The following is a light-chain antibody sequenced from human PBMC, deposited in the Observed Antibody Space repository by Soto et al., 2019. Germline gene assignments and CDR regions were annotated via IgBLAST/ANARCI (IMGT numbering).Light chain of an antibody. CDR1: QSISSY. J-gene: IGKJ5*01. V-gene: IGKV1-39*01. CDR3: QQSYSTLIT. CDR2: AAS. Sequence: IHMTQSPSSLSASLLDRVTISFRSSQSISSYLNWYQQKPGKAPKLLIYAASSLQSGVPSRFSGSGSGTDFTLTISSLQPEDFATYYCQQSYSTLITFGQGTRLEIK.